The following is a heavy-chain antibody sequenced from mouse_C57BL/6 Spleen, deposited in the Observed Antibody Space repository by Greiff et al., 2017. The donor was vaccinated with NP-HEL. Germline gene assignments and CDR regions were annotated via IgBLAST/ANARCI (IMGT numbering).Heavy chain of an antibody. V-gene: IGHV6-6*01. CDR2: IRNKANNHAT. D-gene: IGHD1-2*01. J-gene: IGHJ4*01. Sequence: EVKLVESGGGLVQPGGSMKLSCAASGFTFSDAWMDWVRQSPEKGLEWVAEIRNKANNHATYYAESVKGRFTISRDDSKSSVYLQMNSLRAEDTGIYYCTKLRPYYYAMDYWGQGTSVTVSS. CDR1: GFTFSDAW. CDR3: TKLRPYYYAMDY.